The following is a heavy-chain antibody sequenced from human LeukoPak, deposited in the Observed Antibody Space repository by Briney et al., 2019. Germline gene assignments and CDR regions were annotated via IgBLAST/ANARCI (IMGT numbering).Heavy chain of an antibody. CDR1: GGSISSYY. V-gene: IGHV4-59*01. J-gene: IGHJ4*02. D-gene: IGHD2-8*01. Sequence: PSETLSLTCTVSGGSISSYYWSWIRQLPGKGLEWVGYIYYGGSTNYNPSLKGRVTISVDTSKTQFSLNLSSVTAADTAVYYCARVGGQGCTNGVCYTLDYWGQGTLVTVSS. CDR2: IYYGGST. CDR3: ARVGGQGCTNGVCYTLDY.